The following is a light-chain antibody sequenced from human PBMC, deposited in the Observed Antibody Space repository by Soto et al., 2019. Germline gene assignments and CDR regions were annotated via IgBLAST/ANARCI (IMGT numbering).Light chain of an antibody. J-gene: IGLJ2*01. CDR3: QSYDSSLSGPYVV. CDR1: SSNIGAGYD. CDR2: GNS. Sequence: QSVLTQPPSVSGAPGQRVTISCTGSSSNIGAGYDVHWYQQLPGTAPKLLIYGNSNRPSGVPDRFSGSKSGTSASLAITGLQAEDEADYDCQSYDSSLSGPYVVFGGGTQLTVL. V-gene: IGLV1-40*01.